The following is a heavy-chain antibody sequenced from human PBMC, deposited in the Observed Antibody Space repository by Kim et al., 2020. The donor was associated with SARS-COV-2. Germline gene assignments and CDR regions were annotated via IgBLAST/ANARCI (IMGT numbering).Heavy chain of an antibody. Sequence: SETLSLTCTVSGGSISSSSYYWGWIRQPPGKGLEWIGSIYYSGSTYYNPSLKSRVTISVDTSKNQFSLKLSSVTAADTAVYYCASQQQRLWYWGQGTLVTVSS. CDR2: IYYSGST. CDR3: ASQQQRLWY. V-gene: IGHV4-39*01. D-gene: IGHD6-13*01. J-gene: IGHJ4*02. CDR1: GGSISSSSYY.